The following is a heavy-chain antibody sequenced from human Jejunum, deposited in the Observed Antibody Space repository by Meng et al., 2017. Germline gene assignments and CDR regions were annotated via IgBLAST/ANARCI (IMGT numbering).Heavy chain of an antibody. D-gene: IGHD6-13*01. CDR3: ARGAYSSNWF. CDR2: TYYRSKWYN. J-gene: IGHJ4*02. V-gene: IGHV6-1*01. Sequence: QTPSLTRAISGDSVSSNSAAWHWIRQTPSRGLEWLGRTYYRSKWYNDHAVSVKSRITVTPDTSKNQFSLQLDSVTPEDTAVYYCARGAYSSNWFWGQGTPVTVSS. CDR1: GDSVSSNSAA.